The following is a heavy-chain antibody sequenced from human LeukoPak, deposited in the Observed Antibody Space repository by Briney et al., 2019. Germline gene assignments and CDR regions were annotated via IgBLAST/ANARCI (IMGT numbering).Heavy chain of an antibody. CDR3: ARDIRYCDSDY. D-gene: IGHD3-9*01. V-gene: IGHV3-7*05. J-gene: IGHJ4*02. CDR2: IKEDGSRK. Sequence: GGTLRLSCAASGFSFSRYWMTRVRQAPGKGLEWVANIKEDGSRKNYVDSLKDRFTISRDNAKNSVFLQMNSLRAEDTAIYYCARDIRYCDSDYWGQGTLVT. CDR1: GFSFSRYW.